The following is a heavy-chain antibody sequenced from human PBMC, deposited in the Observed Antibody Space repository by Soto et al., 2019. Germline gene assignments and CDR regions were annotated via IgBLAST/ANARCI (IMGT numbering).Heavy chain of an antibody. J-gene: IGHJ4*02. D-gene: IGHD3-9*01. V-gene: IGHV3-15*01. CDR1: GFTLSHPW. Sequence: GGSLRLSCVASGFTLSHPWMTWVRQAAGKGLEWVGRIKSKTDGGTADYAAPGKGRATISRDDSKNTVYLQMNSLKTEDTAVYYCTTGIYYDILTGYHNVAYWGQGALVTV. CDR2: IKSKTDGGTA. CDR3: TTGIYYDILTGYHNVAY.